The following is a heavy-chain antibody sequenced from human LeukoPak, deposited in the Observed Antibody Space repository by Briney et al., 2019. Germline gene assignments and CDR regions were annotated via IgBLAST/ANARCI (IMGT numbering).Heavy chain of an antibody. CDR1: GYIFTDYY. J-gene: IGHJ1*01. CDR2: INPHSGGT. D-gene: IGHD3-22*01. Sequence: ASVKVSCKASGYIFTDYYIHWVRQAPGQGLEWMGWINPHSGGTNYARLFHGRVAMTRDTSITTAYMELSRLRSDDTAMYYCAKTDNKYDSRLLFNWGQGTQIIVSS. CDR3: AKTDNKYDSRLLFN. V-gene: IGHV1-2*02.